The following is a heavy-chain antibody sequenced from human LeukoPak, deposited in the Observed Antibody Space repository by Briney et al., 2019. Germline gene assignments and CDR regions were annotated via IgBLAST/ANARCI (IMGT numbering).Heavy chain of an antibody. CDR2: INPSGGST. CDR1: GYTFTSYY. J-gene: IGHJ4*02. CDR3: ARASPERSVYYGSGSYYPLDY. V-gene: IGHV1-46*01. D-gene: IGHD3-10*01. Sequence: ASVKVSCEASGYTFTSYYMRWVRQAPGQGLEWMGIINPSGGSTSYAQKFQGRVTMTRDTSTSTVYMELSSLRSEDTAVYYCARASPERSVYYGSGSYYPLDYWGQGTLVTVSS.